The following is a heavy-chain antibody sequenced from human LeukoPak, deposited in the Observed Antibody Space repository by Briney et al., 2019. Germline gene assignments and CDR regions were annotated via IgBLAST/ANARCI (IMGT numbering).Heavy chain of an antibody. D-gene: IGHD4-17*01. CDR3: ARLYDYGDYRNYYYYMDV. CDR1: GYSFTSYW. V-gene: IGHV5-51*01. J-gene: IGHJ6*03. Sequence: GESLKISCKGSGYSFTSYWIGWVRQMPGKGLEWMGIIYPGDPDTRYSPSFQGQVTISADKSISTAYLQWSSLKASDTAMYYCARLYDYGDYRNYYYYMDVWGKGTTVTISS. CDR2: IYPGDPDT.